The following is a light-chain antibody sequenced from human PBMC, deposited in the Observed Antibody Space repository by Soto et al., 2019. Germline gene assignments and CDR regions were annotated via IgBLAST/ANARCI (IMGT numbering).Light chain of an antibody. CDR1: QSVSSSN. CDR2: GAS. CDR3: QQYGTSPRT. Sequence: EIMLTQSPGTLSVSPGERATLSCRASQSVSSSNLAWYQQKPGQAPRLLIYGASSRATGIPDRFSGSGSGTDFTLTISRLEPEDFVVYYCQQYGTSPRTFGQGTKVEIK. J-gene: IGKJ1*01. V-gene: IGKV3-20*01.